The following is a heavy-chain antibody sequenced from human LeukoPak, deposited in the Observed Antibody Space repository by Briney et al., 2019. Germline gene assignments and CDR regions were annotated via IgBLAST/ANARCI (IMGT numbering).Heavy chain of an antibody. V-gene: IGHV1-2*02. D-gene: IGHD3-16*01. CDR1: GYTFTDYY. CDR3: ASGGYADY. Sequence: ASVKVSCKTSGYTFTDYYMQWVRQAPGQGLEWMGWINPNSGGTHHPQKFQGRVTMTRDTSISTAYMELSRLRSDDTAVYYCASGGYADYWGQGTLVTVSS. CDR2: INPNSGGT. J-gene: IGHJ4*02.